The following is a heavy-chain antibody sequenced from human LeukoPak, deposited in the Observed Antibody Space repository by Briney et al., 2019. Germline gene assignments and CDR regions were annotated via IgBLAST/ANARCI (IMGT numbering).Heavy chain of an antibody. CDR3: ARDISACSTSCYGVDY. D-gene: IGHD2-2*01. CDR2: ISTSSSYI. V-gene: IGHV3-21*01. Sequence: GGSLRLSCAASGFTFSSYSMNWVREAPGKGLGWVSSISTSSSYIYYADSVKGRFTISRDNAKNSLYLQMNSLRADDTAVYYCARDISACSTSCYGVDYWGQGTLVTVSS. CDR1: GFTFSSYS. J-gene: IGHJ4*02.